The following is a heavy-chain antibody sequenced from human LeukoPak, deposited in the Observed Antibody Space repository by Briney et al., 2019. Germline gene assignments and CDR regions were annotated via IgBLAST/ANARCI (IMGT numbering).Heavy chain of an antibody. J-gene: IGHJ5*02. CDR1: GYTFTGYY. D-gene: IGHD3-22*01. Sequence: GASVKVSCKASGYTFTGYYMHWVRQAPGQGLEWMGWINPNSGGTNYAQKFQGRVTMTRDTPISTAYMELSRLRSDDTAVYYCARGLGVVVTPNWFDPWGQGTLVTVSS. CDR2: INPNSGGT. CDR3: ARGLGVVVTPNWFDP. V-gene: IGHV1-2*02.